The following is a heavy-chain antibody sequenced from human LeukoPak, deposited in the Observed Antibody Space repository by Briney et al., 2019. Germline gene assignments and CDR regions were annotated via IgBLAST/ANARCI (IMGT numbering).Heavy chain of an antibody. J-gene: IGHJ4*02. V-gene: IGHV1-8*01. CDR1: GYTFTTYD. CDR2: MNPNSGNT. D-gene: IGHD3-9*01. Sequence: ASVTVSCKASGYTFTTYDINWVRQATGQGLEWMGWMNPNSGNTGYAQKFQGRVTMTRNTSISTAYMELSSLRSEDTAVYYCARAPNHDILTGYYIDYWGQGTLVTVSS. CDR3: ARAPNHDILTGYYIDY.